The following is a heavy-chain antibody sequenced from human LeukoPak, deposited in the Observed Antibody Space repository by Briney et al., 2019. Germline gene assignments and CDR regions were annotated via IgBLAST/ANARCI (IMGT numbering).Heavy chain of an antibody. V-gene: IGHV4-59*01. Sequence: SETLSLTCTVSGGSISSYYWSWIRQPPGKGLEWIGYIYYSGSTNYNPSLKSRVTISVDTSKNQFSLRLSSVTAADTAVYYCARVLYYYDSSGYYSDYYYYYYMDVWGKGTTVTVSS. CDR1: GGSISSYY. J-gene: IGHJ6*03. CDR2: IYYSGST. D-gene: IGHD3-22*01. CDR3: ARVLYYYDSSGYYSDYYYYYYMDV.